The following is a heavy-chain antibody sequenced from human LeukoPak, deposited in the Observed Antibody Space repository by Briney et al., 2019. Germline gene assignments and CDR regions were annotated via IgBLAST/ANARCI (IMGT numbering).Heavy chain of an antibody. J-gene: IGHJ3*01. V-gene: IGHV1-8*01. CDR1: GYNFESYD. D-gene: IGHD3-9*01. CDR3: ARGLRDGLTGNDVLDV. Sequence: ASVKVSCKASGYNFESYDINWVRQAAGQGLEWMGWMNPHGDYTGYAQKFQDRVTMTSDSSTTTAYMELSSLTSKDTALYYCARGLRDGLTGNDVLDVWGLGTMVIVTS. CDR2: MNPHGDYT.